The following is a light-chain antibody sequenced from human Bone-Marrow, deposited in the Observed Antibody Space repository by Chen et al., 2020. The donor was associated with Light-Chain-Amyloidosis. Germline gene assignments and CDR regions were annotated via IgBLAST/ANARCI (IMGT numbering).Light chain of an antibody. Sequence: IEMTQSPDSLGVSLGERATINCKSNRTLLSISNNKNPLAWYRQRPGQPPELLISWASSRTSGVPDRFSGSGSGTDFTLTITDLQPEDVAVYHCQQYYSTPTFGQGTRLDIK. J-gene: IGKJ5*01. CDR3: QQYYSTPT. CDR2: WAS. CDR1: RTLLSISNNKNP. V-gene: IGKV4-1*01.